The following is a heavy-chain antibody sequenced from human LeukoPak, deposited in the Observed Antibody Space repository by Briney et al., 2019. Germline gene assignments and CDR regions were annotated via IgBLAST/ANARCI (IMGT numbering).Heavy chain of an antibody. Sequence: ASVTVSCKASGYTFTIYGISWVRQAPGQGLEWMGWISAYNGNTNYAQKLQGRVTMTTDTSTSTAYMELRSLRSDDTAVYYCARVCSGGSCYPGGFDYWGQGTLVTVSS. CDR1: GYTFTIYG. J-gene: IGHJ4*02. CDR2: ISAYNGNT. V-gene: IGHV1-18*01. CDR3: ARVCSGGSCYPGGFDY. D-gene: IGHD2-15*01.